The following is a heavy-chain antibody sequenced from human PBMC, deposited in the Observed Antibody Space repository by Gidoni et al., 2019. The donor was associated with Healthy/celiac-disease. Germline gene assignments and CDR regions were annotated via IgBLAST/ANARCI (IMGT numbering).Heavy chain of an antibody. D-gene: IGHD2-8*01. CDR2: ISYDGSNK. Sequence: QVQLVESGGGVVQPGRSLRLSCAASGFTFSSYGMHWVRQAPGKGLEWVAVISYDGSNKYYADSVKGRFTISRDNSKNTLYLQMNSLRAEDTAVYYCAKGVYYFDYWGQGTLVTVSS. J-gene: IGHJ4*02. CDR1: GFTFSSYG. V-gene: IGHV3-30*18. CDR3: AKGVYYFDY.